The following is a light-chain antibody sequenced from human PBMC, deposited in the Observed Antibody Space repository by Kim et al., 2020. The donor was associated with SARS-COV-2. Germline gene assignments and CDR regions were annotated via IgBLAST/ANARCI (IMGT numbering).Light chain of an antibody. CDR1: QSIGNR. CDR2: YAS. CDR3: QQSGAFLT. J-gene: IGKJ4*01. Sequence: VTPKEQVTITCRASQSIGNRLHWYQQKPDQSPKLLIRYASQSITGVPPRFSGSGSGTEFTLTINSLEAEDAATYYCQQSGAFLTFGGGTKVDIK. V-gene: IGKV6-21*02.